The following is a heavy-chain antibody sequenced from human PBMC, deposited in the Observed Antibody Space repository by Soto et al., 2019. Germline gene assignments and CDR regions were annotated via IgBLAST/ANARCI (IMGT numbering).Heavy chain of an antibody. CDR2: INHSGST. D-gene: IGHD6-13*01. CDR1: GGSFSGYY. Sequence: PSETLSLTCAVYGGSFSGYYWSWIRQPPGKGLEWIGEINHSGSTNYNPSLKSRVTISVDTSKNQFSLKLSSVTAADTAVYYCARVGIAAAGDYSDYWGQGTLVTVSS. CDR3: ARVGIAAAGDYSDY. V-gene: IGHV4-34*01. J-gene: IGHJ4*02.